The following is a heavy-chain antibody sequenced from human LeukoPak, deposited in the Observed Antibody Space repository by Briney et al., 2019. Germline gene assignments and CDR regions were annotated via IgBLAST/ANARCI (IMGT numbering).Heavy chain of an antibody. J-gene: IGHJ4*02. CDR3: ARVQSYGDYRY. Sequence: PGGSLRLSCAASGFTFSSYWMSWVRQAPGKGLEWVANIKQDGSVKYYVDSVKGRFTISRDNAKNSLSLQMNSLRAEDTAVYYCARVQSYGDYRYWGQGTLVTVSS. CDR1: GFTFSSYW. CDR2: IKQDGSVK. D-gene: IGHD4-17*01. V-gene: IGHV3-7*01.